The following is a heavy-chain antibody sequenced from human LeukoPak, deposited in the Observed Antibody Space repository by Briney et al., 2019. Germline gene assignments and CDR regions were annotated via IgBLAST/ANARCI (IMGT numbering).Heavy chain of an antibody. V-gene: IGHV4-59*12. Sequence: SETLSLSCTVSGGSISSYYWGWIRQPPGKGLEWIGNIFYSGSTYYSPSLKSRVTISLDTSRNQFSLKLNSVTAADTAVYYCAKSNGYGLVDIWGQGTMVIVS. CDR2: IFYSGST. CDR3: AKSNGYGLVDI. J-gene: IGHJ3*02. D-gene: IGHD3-10*01. CDR1: GGSISSYY.